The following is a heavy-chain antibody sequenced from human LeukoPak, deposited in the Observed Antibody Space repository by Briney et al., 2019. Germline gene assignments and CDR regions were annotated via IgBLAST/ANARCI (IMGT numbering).Heavy chain of an antibody. CDR1: GFTFSTYW. CDR3: ARDSAGNDY. V-gene: IGHV3-7*01. D-gene: IGHD6-13*01. Sequence: GRSLRLSCAASGFTFSTYWMSWVRQAPGKGLEWVANIKQDGSEKYYVDSVKGRFTISRNNDKNSLYLQMNSLRAEDTAMYYCARDSAGNDYWGQGTLVTVSS. CDR2: IKQDGSEK. J-gene: IGHJ4*02.